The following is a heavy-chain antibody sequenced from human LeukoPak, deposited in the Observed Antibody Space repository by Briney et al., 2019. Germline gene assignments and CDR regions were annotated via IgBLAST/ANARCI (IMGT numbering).Heavy chain of an antibody. CDR2: MNTNSGNT. J-gene: IGHJ4*02. V-gene: IGHV1-8*01. D-gene: IGHD4-23*01. Sequence: SVKVSCKASGYTFTTCDINWVRQATGQGLEWMGWMNTNSGNTGYAQSFQGRVTMTRDTSISTAYMELSNLRSEDTAIYYCTRGSGGRRDYWGQGTLVTVSS. CDR1: GYTFTTCD. CDR3: TRGSGGRRDY.